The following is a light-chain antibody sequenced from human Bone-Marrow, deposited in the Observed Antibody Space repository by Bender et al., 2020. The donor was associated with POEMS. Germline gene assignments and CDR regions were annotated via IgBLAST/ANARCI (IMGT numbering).Light chain of an antibody. CDR2: EVN. CDR3: QTWGTGIRV. J-gene: IGLJ3*02. CDR1: SSDVGGYKY. V-gene: IGLV2-8*01. Sequence: QSALTQPPSASGSPGQSVTISCTGTSSDVGGYKYVTWYQQHPAKAPKLIIYEVNERPSGVPDRFSGSKSGNTASLTVSGLQTDDEANYYCQTWGTGIRVFGGGTKLTVL.